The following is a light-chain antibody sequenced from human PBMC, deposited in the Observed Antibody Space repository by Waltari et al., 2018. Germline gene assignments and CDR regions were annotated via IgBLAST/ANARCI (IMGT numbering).Light chain of an antibody. CDR3: CSHSSSSTLVL. CDR1: TTDVGAYNF. CDR2: EVN. V-gene: IGLV2-14*01. J-gene: IGLJ3*02. Sequence: QSALTQPASVSGSPGQSITLSCTGTTTDVGAYNFVSWYQQHPGEVPKLLIYEVNNRPSGCSDRFSGSRSGNTASLTISGLLAEDEADYYCCSHSSSSTLVLFGGGTKVTVL.